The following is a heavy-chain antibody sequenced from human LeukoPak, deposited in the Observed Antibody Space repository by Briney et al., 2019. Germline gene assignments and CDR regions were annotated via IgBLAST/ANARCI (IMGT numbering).Heavy chain of an antibody. J-gene: IGHJ4*02. D-gene: IGHD3-9*01. CDR1: GFTFSSYS. CDR3: ARDHYDILTGYYYIDY. CDR2: ISSSSSYI. V-gene: IGHV3-21*01. Sequence: PGGSLRLSCAASGFTFSSYSVNWVRQAPGKGLEWVSSISSSSSYIYYADSVKGRFTISRDNAKNSLYLQMNSLRAEDTAVYYCARDHYDILTGYYYIDYWGQGTLVTVSS.